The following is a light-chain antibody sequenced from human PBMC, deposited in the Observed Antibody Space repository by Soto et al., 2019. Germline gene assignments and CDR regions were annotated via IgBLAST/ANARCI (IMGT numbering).Light chain of an antibody. CDR2: DAS. CDR1: QGIRND. J-gene: IGKJ1*01. CDR3: QQYNSYSRT. Sequence: DIQITQSPSSLSASVGDRVTITCRASQGIRNDLGWYQQKPGKAPKLLIFDASSLESGVPSRFSGSGSGTEFTLTISSLQPDDFATYYCQQYNSYSRTFGQGTKVDIK. V-gene: IGKV1-17*01.